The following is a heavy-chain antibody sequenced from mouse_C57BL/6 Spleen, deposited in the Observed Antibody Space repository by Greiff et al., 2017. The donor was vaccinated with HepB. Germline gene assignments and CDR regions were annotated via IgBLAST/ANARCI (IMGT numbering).Heavy chain of an antibody. V-gene: IGHV5-12*01. CDR1: GFTFSDYY. CDR3: ARGSNFYYYAMDY. Sequence: EVHLVESGGGLVQPGGSLKLSCAASGFTFSDYYMYWVRQIPEKRLEWVAYISNGGGSTYYPDTVKGRFTISRDNAKNTLYLQMSRLKSEDTAMYYCARGSNFYYYAMDYWGQGTSVTVSS. J-gene: IGHJ4*01. D-gene: IGHD2-5*01. CDR2: ISNGGGST.